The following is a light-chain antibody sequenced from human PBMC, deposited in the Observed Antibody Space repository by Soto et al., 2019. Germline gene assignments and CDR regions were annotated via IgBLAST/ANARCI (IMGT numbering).Light chain of an antibody. Sequence: EIVMTQSPANLSVSPGERATLSSRASQSVSSNLAWYKQKPCQAPRLLIYGASTRATGIPARFSGSGSGTECPLTISSLQSEDFAGYYCQQYNNWPRTFGQGTKVEI. V-gene: IGKV3-15*01. CDR2: GAS. CDR1: QSVSSN. CDR3: QQYNNWPRT. J-gene: IGKJ1*01.